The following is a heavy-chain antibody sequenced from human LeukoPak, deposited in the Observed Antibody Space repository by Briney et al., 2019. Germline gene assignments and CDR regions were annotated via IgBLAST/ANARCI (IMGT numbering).Heavy chain of an antibody. V-gene: IGHV4-59*08. CDR3: ARRSIAVAGDAFDI. CDR2: IYYSGST. D-gene: IGHD6-19*01. J-gene: IGHJ3*02. CDR1: GGSISSYY. Sequence: SETLSLTCTVSGGSISSYYWSWIRQPPGKGLEWIGYIYYSGSTNYNPSLKSRVTISVDTSKNQFSLKLSSVTAADTAVYYCARRSIAVAGDAFDIWGQGTMVTVSS.